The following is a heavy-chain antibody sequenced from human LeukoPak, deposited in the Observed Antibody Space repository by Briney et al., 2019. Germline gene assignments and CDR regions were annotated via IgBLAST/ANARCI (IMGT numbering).Heavy chain of an antibody. CDR3: ARDYKYAFDN. Sequence: GGSLRLSCAASGFTFSDYSMNWGRQAPGKGLEWISYIGIDSGNTNYADSVKGRFTISGDKAKNSLYLQMNSLRVEDTAVYYCARDYKYAFDNWGQGTLVTVSS. CDR2: IGIDSGNT. CDR1: GFTFSDYS. D-gene: IGHD5-24*01. J-gene: IGHJ4*02. V-gene: IGHV3-48*01.